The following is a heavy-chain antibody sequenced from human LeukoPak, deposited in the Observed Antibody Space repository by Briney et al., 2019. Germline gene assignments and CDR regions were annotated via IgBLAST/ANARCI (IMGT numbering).Heavy chain of an antibody. CDR1: GYTFTGYY. V-gene: IGHV1-2*04. CDR2: INPNSGGT. Sequence: GASVKVSCKASGYTFTGYYMHWVRQAPGQGLEWMGWINPNSGGTNYAQKFQGWVTMTRDTSISTAYMELSRLRSDDTAVYYCAATTVNWYYGMDVWGQGTTVTVSS. D-gene: IGHD4-17*01. J-gene: IGHJ6*02. CDR3: AATTVNWYYGMDV.